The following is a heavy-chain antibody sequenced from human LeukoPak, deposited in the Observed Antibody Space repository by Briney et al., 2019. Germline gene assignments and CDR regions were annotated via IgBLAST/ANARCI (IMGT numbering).Heavy chain of an antibody. CDR3: ARQATGGASGYTKFDP. D-gene: IGHD5-18*01. V-gene: IGHV4-4*09. CDR2: IYTSGST. J-gene: IGHJ5*02. Sequence: SETLSLTCTVSGGSISSYYWSWIRQPPGKGLEWIGYIYTSGSTNYNPSLKSRVTISVDTSKNQFSLKLSSVTAAATAVYYCARQATGGASGYTKFDPWGQGTLVTVSS. CDR1: GGSISSYY.